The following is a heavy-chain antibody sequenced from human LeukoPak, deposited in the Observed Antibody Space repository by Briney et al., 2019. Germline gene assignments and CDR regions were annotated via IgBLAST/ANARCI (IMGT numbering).Heavy chain of an antibody. CDR2: IKEDGTEK. V-gene: IGHV3-7*01. D-gene: IGHD1-1*01. CDR3: VRESRPGGAMGLYHNLDP. J-gene: IGHJ5*02. Sequence: GGSLRLSCAGSGFTFSDFWMTWVRQTPGKGLEWVPNIKEDGTEKNLVDSVKGRFTISRDNTKNLLFLEMNNLRGDDTAIYYCVRESRPGGAMGLYHNLDPWGQGTQVIVSS. CDR1: GFTFSDFW.